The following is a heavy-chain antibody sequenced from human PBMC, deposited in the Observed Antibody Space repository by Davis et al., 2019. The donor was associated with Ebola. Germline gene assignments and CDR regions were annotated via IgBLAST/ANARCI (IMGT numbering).Heavy chain of an antibody. CDR3: ARAQFPTTSDH. V-gene: IGHV1-18*01. J-gene: IGHJ4*02. D-gene: IGHD1-1*01. CDR1: GYTFTNYG. Sequence: ASVKVSCKASGYTFTNYGISWVRQAPGQGLEWMGWISTYNGNTNYAQKVQGRVTMTTDTSTSTAYMEVGSLRSDDTAVYYCARAQFPTTSDHWGQRTLVTVSS. CDR2: ISTYNGNT.